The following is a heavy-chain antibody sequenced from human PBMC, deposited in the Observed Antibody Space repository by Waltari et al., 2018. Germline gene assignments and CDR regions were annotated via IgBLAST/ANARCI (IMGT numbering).Heavy chain of an antibody. V-gene: IGHV3-53*01. CDR1: GVSVDNIH. CDR2: LYGGGYL. CDR3: ARDLGWMDV. J-gene: IGHJ6*02. Sequence: EVQLVESGGGLIQPGGSLRLSCAASGVSVDNIHMSWVRQAPGKGLEWVSVLYGGGYLEYADSVKGRFTISRDTSTNTLYLRMNSLRADDTAVYFCARDLGWMDVWGQGTTVTVSS. D-gene: IGHD6-19*01.